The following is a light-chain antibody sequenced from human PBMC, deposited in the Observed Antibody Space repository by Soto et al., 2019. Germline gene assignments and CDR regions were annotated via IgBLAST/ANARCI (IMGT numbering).Light chain of an antibody. J-gene: IGKJ1*01. CDR1: QSIRSNY. CDR2: GAS. V-gene: IGKV3-20*01. Sequence: EIMLTQSPGTLSLSPGERATLSCRASQSIRSNYVAWYQQKPGQGPRLLIYGASSRATGIPDRFSGSGSGTDFTLIISRLEPEDFAVYYCQQYGSSPTWTFGQGTKVDIK. CDR3: QQYGSSPTWT.